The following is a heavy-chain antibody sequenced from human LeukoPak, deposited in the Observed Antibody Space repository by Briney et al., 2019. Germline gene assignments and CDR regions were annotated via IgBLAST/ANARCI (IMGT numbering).Heavy chain of an antibody. CDR1: GDSISNSGDH. V-gene: IGHV4-31*03. D-gene: IGHD3-10*01. CDR3: VREPTQPLRFGEFHPFDN. Sequence: SETLSLTCTVSGDSISNSGDHWTWIRQHPGKGLEWIGYTSNSGYPDSNPALKSRLTISLDTSQNQVSLRLSSVTVADTAVYYRVREPTQPLRFGEFHPFDNWGQGTLVTVSS. J-gene: IGHJ4*02. CDR2: TSNSGYP.